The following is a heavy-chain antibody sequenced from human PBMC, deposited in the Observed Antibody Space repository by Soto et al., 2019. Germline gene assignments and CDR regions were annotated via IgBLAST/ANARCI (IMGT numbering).Heavy chain of an antibody. Sequence: KSGPTLVNPTQTLTLTCTFSGFSLTTGGVGVGWIRQPPGSSLEWLAVIYWNDDRRRSPSLENRLTITKDTSKNQVVLTMTNMDPVDTATYYCIYRRASWDYHGLDVWGQGTPVTVSS. CDR2: IYWNDDR. D-gene: IGHD2-21*01. CDR1: GFSLTTGGVG. V-gene: IGHV2-5*01. J-gene: IGHJ6*02. CDR3: IYRRASWDYHGLDV.